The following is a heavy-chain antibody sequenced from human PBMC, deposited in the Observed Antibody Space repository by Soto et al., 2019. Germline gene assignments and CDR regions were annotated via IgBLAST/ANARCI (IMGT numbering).Heavy chain of an antibody. D-gene: IGHD5-12*01. V-gene: IGHV3-23*01. Sequence: EVQLLESGGGLVQPGGSLRLSCAASGFTFSSYAMSWVRQAPGKGLEWVSAISGSGGSTYYADSVKGRFTISSDNSKTSLYLQMNSLSDEDTAVYYCAKNGPDGYNNCFDPWGQGTLVTVSS. J-gene: IGHJ5*02. CDR3: AKNGPDGYNNCFDP. CDR2: ISGSGGST. CDR1: GFTFSSYA.